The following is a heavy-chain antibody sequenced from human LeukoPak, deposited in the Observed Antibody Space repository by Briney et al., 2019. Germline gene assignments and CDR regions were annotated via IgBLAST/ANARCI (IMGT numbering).Heavy chain of an antibody. Sequence: ASVKVSCKASGYTFTGYYMHWVRQAPGQGLEWMGWINPNSGGTNYAQTCQGRVTMTRDTSISTAYMELSRLRSDDTAVYYCARVGCGSTSCFARPFDYWGQGTLVTVSS. CDR3: ARVGCGSTSCFARPFDY. CDR1: GYTFTGYY. CDR2: INPNSGGT. D-gene: IGHD2-2*01. V-gene: IGHV1-2*02. J-gene: IGHJ4*02.